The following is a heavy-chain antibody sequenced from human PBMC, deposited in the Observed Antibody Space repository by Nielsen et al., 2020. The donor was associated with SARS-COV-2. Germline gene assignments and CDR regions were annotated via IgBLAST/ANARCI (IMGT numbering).Heavy chain of an antibody. CDR1: GFPFNSHA. CDR2: ISADGSND. D-gene: IGHD2-2*01. V-gene: IGHV3-30*04. CDR3: ARDGLGPYQRGDWFDP. J-gene: IGHJ5*02. Sequence: GESLKISCAASGFPFNSHAMHWVRQAPGKGLEWLTIISADGSNDHYADSVKGRFTISRDNSKNTLYLHLNSLRPEDTAVYYCARDGLGPYQRGDWFDPWGQGTLVTVSS.